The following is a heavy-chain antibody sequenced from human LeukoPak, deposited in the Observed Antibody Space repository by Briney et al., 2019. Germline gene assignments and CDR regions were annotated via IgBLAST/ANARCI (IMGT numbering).Heavy chain of an antibody. Sequence: GGPLRLSCAASGFTFSSYAMHWVRQAPGKGLEWVAVIPYDGSNKYYADSVKGRFTISRDNSKNTLYLQMNSLRAEDTAVYYCARGHYYFDYWGQGTLVTVSS. CDR2: IPYDGSNK. J-gene: IGHJ4*02. V-gene: IGHV3-30-3*01. CDR1: GFTFSSYA. CDR3: ARGHYYFDY.